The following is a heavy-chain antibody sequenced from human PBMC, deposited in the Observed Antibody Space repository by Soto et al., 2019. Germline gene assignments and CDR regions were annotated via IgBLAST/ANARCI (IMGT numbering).Heavy chain of an antibody. CDR3: ARGPVPDYDILTGYSLDP. J-gene: IGHJ5*02. D-gene: IGHD3-9*01. V-gene: IGHV4-34*01. CDR2: INHSGST. Sequence: SETLSLTCAVSGDSIIGIYHWAWIRQSPGRGLEWIGEINHSGSTNYNPSLKSRVTISVDTSKNQFSLKLSSVTAADTAVYYCARGPVPDYDILTGYSLDPWGQGTLVTVSS. CDR1: GDSIIGIYH.